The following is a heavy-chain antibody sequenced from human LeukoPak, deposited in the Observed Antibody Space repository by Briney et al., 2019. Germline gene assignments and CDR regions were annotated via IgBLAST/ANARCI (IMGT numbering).Heavy chain of an antibody. CDR3: ATETIGRHYDY. J-gene: IGHJ4*02. D-gene: IGHD1-14*01. V-gene: IGHV3-21*01. CDR1: GFTFSSCG. Sequence: GGSLRLSCAASGFTFSSCGFNWVRQAPGKGLEWVSSIGPTGTDRYYADSVRGRFTISRDNAKNSMYLQMDSLRDENTAVYYCATETIGRHYDYWGQGTLLTVSS. CDR2: IGPTGTDR.